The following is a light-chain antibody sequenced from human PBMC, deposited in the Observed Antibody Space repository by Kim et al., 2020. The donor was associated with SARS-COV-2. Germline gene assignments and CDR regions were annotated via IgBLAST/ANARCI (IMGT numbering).Light chain of an antibody. CDR1: QSVAGKY. J-gene: IGKJ2*02. CDR3: QQYGISPCT. V-gene: IGKV3-20*01. Sequence: IALTQSPGTLSLSPGETATLSCRASQSVAGKYVAWYQQKPGQAPRLLIFDASTRATGISDRFSGTGSGTDFSLTISRLEPEDFAVYYCQQYGISPCTFGQGTKLEI. CDR2: DAS.